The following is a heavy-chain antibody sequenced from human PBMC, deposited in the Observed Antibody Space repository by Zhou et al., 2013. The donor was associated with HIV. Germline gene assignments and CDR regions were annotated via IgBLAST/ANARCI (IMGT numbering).Heavy chain of an antibody. D-gene: IGHD3-9*01. CDR2: INPNSGGT. CDR1: GYTFTGYY. V-gene: IGHV1-2*02. J-gene: IGHJ4*02. CDR3: ARVYDILTGYHYYFDY. Sequence: QVQLVQSGAEVKKPGASVKVSCKASGYTFTGYYMHWVRQAPGQGLEWMGWINPNSGGTNYAQKFQGRVTMTRDTSISTAYMELSRLRSDDTAVYYCARVYDILTGYHYYFDYWGQGTLVTVSS.